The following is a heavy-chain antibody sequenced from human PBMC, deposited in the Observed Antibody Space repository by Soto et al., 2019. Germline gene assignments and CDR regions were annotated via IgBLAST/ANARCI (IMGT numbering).Heavy chain of an antibody. CDR1: GSTFISYW. CDR3: VRDSPTLPELFDH. V-gene: IGHV3-74*01. J-gene: IGHJ4*02. CDR2: ISFDGSST. Sequence: PGGSLRLSCAASGSTFISYWMHWVRQAPWKGLVWVSRISFDGSSTSYVDSVKGRFTISRDNAKNTLYLQMNSLRAEDTAVYYCVRDSPTLPELFDHWGQGTLVTVSS. D-gene: IGHD1-7*01.